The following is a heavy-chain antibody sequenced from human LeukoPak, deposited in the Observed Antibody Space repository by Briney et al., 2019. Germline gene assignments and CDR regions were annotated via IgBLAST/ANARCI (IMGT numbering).Heavy chain of an antibody. V-gene: IGHV4-34*01. CDR2: INHSGST. CDR3: ARGRYSSGWYRYFQH. CDR1: GGSFSGYY. D-gene: IGHD6-19*01. J-gene: IGHJ1*01. Sequence: SETLSLTCAVYGGSFSGYYWSWIRQPPGKGLEWIGEINHSGSTNYNPSLKSRVTISVDTSKNQFSLKLSSVTAADTAVYYCARGRYSSGWYRYFQHWGQGTLVTVPS.